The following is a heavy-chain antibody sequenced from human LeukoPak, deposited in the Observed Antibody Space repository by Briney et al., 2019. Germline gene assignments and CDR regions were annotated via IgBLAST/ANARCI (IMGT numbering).Heavy chain of an antibody. CDR1: GFTFSNYG. D-gene: IGHD2-21*01. Sequence: PGGSLRLSCLDSGFTFSNYGMHWVRQAPGKGLEWVALISYDGSNKNYADSVKGRFTISRDNSKNTLFLQINSVIPEDTALYYCAEDPGAVAVQAYYFEKWGQGTRVTVSP. V-gene: IGHV3-30*18. CDR3: AEDPGAVAVQAYYFEK. CDR2: ISYDGSNK. J-gene: IGHJ4*02.